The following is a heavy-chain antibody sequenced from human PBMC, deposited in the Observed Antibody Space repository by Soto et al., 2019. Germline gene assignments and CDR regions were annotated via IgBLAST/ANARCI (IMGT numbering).Heavy chain of an antibody. D-gene: IGHD2-21*01. CDR1: GGTFSSYA. CDR2: IIPIFGTA. Sequence: QVQLVQSGAEVKKPGFSVKVSCKASGGTFSSYAISWVRQAPGQGLEWMGGIIPIFGTANYAQKFQGRVTITADESTSTAYMELSSLRSEDTAVYYCARDLCGPHNYCYYYGMDVWGQGTTVTVSS. CDR3: ARDLCGPHNYCYYYGMDV. J-gene: IGHJ6*02. V-gene: IGHV1-69*01.